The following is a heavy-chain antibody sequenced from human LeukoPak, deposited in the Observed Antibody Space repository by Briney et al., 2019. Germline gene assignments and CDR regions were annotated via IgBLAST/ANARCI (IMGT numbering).Heavy chain of an antibody. Sequence: GESLKISCRGTGYSFNKYWIALVRQMPGKGLEWMGIIYSGDSDTRYSPSFQGQVTISVDKSISTAYLQWSSLKASDTAMYYCARSGAAGGNFFDPWGQGTLVTVSS. V-gene: IGHV5-51*01. CDR1: GYSFNKYW. D-gene: IGHD4-23*01. CDR3: ARSGAAGGNFFDP. CDR2: IYSGDSDT. J-gene: IGHJ5*02.